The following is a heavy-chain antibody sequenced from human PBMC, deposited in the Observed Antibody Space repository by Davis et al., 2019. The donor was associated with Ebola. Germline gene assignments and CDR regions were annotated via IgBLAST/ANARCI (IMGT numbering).Heavy chain of an antibody. Sequence: ASVKVSCKASGYIFTSYAMHWVRQAPGQRLEWMGWINAGNGDTKYSQKFRGRVTITRDTSASTSYMELSSLRSEDTAVYYCARDGGDYANYYFDYWGQGTLVTVSS. CDR2: INAGNGDT. D-gene: IGHD4-17*01. V-gene: IGHV1-3*01. CDR1: GYIFTSYA. CDR3: ARDGGDYANYYFDY. J-gene: IGHJ4*02.